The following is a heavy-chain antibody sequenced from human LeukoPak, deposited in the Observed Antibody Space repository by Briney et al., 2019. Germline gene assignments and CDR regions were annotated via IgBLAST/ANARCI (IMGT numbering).Heavy chain of an antibody. CDR3: AIRPEVIAARRGGGGYFDY. Sequence: EASVKVSCKASGGTFSSYAISWVRQAPGQGLEWMGGIIPIFGTANYAQKFQGRVTITADESTSTAYMEPSSLRSEDTAVYYCAIRPEVIAARRGGGGYFDYWGQGTLVTVSS. CDR1: GGTFSSYA. V-gene: IGHV1-69*13. CDR2: IIPIFGTA. D-gene: IGHD6-6*01. J-gene: IGHJ4*02.